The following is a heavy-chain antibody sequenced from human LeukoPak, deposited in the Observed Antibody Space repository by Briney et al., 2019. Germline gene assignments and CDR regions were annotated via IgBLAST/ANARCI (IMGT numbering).Heavy chain of an antibody. D-gene: IGHD6-19*01. Sequence: PGGSLRLSCAVSGFTFNSYGMHWVRQAPGKGLEWVAAISHDGGKAYYADSVKGRFTISRDNSGNTLHLLMNSLRPEDTAMYYCAKDAGQWQNWNWFAPWGQGTLVIVSS. CDR1: GFTFNSYG. V-gene: IGHV3-30*18. J-gene: IGHJ5*02. CDR3: AKDAGQWQNWNWFAP. CDR2: ISHDGGKA.